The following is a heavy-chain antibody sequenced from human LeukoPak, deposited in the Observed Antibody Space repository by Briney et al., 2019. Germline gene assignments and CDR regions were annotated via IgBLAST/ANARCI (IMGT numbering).Heavy chain of an antibody. CDR3: ARPYDHSSTWFDP. CDR2: INTDGSST. V-gene: IGHV3-74*01. J-gene: IGHJ5*02. D-gene: IGHD4-11*01. CDR1: GFTFSSYW. Sequence: GGSLRLSCAASGFTFSSYWMHWVRQAPGKGLVWVSRINTDGSSTTYADSVKGRFTISRDNAKNTLYLQMNSLRAEDTAVYYCARPYDHSSTWFDPWGQGTLVTVSS.